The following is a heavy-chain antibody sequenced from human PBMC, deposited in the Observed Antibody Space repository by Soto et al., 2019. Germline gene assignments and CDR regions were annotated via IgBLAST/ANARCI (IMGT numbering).Heavy chain of an antibody. CDR1: GFSLSTTGVG. J-gene: IGHJ4*02. V-gene: IGHV2-5*02. CDR2: IYWDDDK. D-gene: IGHD6-13*01. Sequence: QITLKESGPPLVKPTQTLTLTCTVSGFSLSTTGVGVGWIRQPPGKALEWLARIYWDDDKHYSPSLKSRLTTTSDPSKLQVILTKTNVDPVDTATNCCAHSDNSYSSTWYGTYFGSWGQGTQVTVFS. CDR3: AHSDNSYSSTWYGTYFGS.